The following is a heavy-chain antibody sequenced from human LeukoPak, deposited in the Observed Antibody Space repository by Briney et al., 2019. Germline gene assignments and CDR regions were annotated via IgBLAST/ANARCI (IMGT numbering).Heavy chain of an antibody. J-gene: IGHJ6*03. CDR3: TTVTPYYYDSSGYPDYYYYYMDV. D-gene: IGHD3-22*01. V-gene: IGHV3-15*01. CDR1: GFPFSVAW. CDR2: IQSKTDGGTT. Sequence: PGGSLRLSCAGSGFPFSVAWMSWVRQAPGKGLEWVGLIQSKTDGGTTVYAGSVKGRFTFSRDDSKNTVYLQMNSLKTEDTAVYYCTTVTPYYYDSSGYPDYYYYYMDVWGKGTTVTTSS.